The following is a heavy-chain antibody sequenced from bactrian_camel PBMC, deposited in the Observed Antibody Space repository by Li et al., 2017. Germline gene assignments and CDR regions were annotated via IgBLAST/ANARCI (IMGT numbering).Heavy chain of an antibody. CDR2: IDIDGST. CDR1: GYTHDRYC. Sequence: QVQLVESGGGSVQAGGSLRLSCSASGYTHDRYCMAWFRQAPGKEREGIAAIDIDGSTTYAESVKGRFTISKDTAANTLYLQMTSLKPEDTAMYHCAGSGYRSFRLLVGGLVGLEYGMDYWGNGTQVTVS. D-gene: IGHD3*01. J-gene: IGHJ7*01. V-gene: IGHV3S55*01.